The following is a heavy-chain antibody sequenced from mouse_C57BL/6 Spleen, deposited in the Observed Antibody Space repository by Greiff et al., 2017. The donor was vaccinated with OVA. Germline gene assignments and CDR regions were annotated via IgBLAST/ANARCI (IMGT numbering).Heavy chain of an antibody. D-gene: IGHD1-1*01. J-gene: IGHJ2*01. CDR1: GYTFTSYW. CDR3: ARRIHYYGSSYFDY. CDR2: IYPGSGST. Sequence: QVQQQQPGAELVKPGASVKMSCKASGYTFTSYWITWVKQRPGQGLEWIGDIYPGSGSTNYNEKFKSKATLTVDTSSSTAYMQLSSLTSEDSAVYYCARRIHYYGSSYFDYWGQGTTLTVSS. V-gene: IGHV1-55*01.